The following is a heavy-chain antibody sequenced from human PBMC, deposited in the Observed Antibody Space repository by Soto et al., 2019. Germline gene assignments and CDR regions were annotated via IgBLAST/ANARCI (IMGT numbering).Heavy chain of an antibody. D-gene: IGHD2-21*02. CDR3: AKVLHRVVTAIALYDAFDI. Sequence: GGALRLSFAASGFTLRSYALGLVRPAPGKGLVWVSAISGSGGSTYYADSVKGRFTISRDNSKNTLYLQMNSLRAEDTAVYYCAKVLHRVVTAIALYDAFDIWGQGTMVTVSS. CDR1: GFTLRSYA. J-gene: IGHJ3*02. V-gene: IGHV3-23*01. CDR2: ISGSGGST.